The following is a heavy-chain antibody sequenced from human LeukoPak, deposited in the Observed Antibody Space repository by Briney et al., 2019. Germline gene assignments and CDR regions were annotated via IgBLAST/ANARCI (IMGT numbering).Heavy chain of an antibody. D-gene: IGHD5-18*01. Sequence: SETLSLTCTVSGGSISSYYWSWIRQPPGKGLEWIGSIYYSGTTHYSPSLESRVTISVDTPKNQFSLKLASVTAADTAIYYCAKGAGGFSYYNWFDPWGQGTLVTVSS. CDR1: GGSISSYY. CDR2: IYYSGTT. J-gene: IGHJ5*02. CDR3: AKGAGGFSYYNWFDP. V-gene: IGHV4-39*07.